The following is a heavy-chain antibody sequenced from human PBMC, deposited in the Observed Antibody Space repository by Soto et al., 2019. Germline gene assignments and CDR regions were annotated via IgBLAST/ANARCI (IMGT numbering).Heavy chain of an antibody. V-gene: IGHV4-39*01. CDR1: CGSIISSSYY. D-gene: IGHD2-2*01. CDR2: IYYSGST. CDR3: APSRVYCSSTSCYPLYYYYGMDV. J-gene: IGHJ6*02. Sequence: SETLSLTCTFSCGSIISSSYYWGWIRQPPGKGLEWSGSIYYSGSTYYNPSLKSRVTISVDTSKNQFSLKLSSVTAADTAVYYCAPSRVYCSSTSCYPLYYYYGMDVWGQGTTVTVSS.